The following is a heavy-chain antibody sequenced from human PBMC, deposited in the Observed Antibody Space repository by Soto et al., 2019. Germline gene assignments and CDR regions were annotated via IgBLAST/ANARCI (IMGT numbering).Heavy chain of an antibody. CDR2: IYYSGST. D-gene: IGHD2-15*01. CDR3: ARTGVSGDLDY. J-gene: IGHJ4*02. CDR1: GGSVSSGSYY. Sequence: SETLSLTCAVYGGSVSSGSYYWSWIRQPPGKGLEWIGYIYYSGSTNYNPSLKSRVTISVDTSKNQFSLKLSSVTAADTAVYYCARTGVSGDLDYGGQGTLVTVSS. V-gene: IGHV4-61*01.